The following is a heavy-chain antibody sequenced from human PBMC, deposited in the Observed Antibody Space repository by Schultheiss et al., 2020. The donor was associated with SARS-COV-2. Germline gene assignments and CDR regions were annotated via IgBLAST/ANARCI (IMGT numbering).Heavy chain of an antibody. D-gene: IGHD2-2*01. CDR3: ARDVIVVVPEDYYYYGMDV. Sequence: SETLSLTCTVSGGSVSNGNYYWSWIRQPPGKGLEWIGYIYYSGSTNYNPSLKSRVTISVDTSKNQFSLKLSSVTAADTAVYYCARDVIVVVPEDYYYYGMDVWGQGTTVTVSS. J-gene: IGHJ6*02. V-gene: IGHV4-61*01. CDR2: IYYSGST. CDR1: GGSVSNGNYY.